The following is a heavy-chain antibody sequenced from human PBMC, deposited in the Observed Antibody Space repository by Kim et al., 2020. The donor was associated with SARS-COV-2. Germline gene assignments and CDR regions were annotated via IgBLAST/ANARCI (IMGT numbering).Heavy chain of an antibody. Sequence: SETLSLTCTVSGGSISSYYWSWIRQPPGKGLEWIGYIYYSGSTHYNPSLKSRVTISVDTSKNQFSLTLSSVTAADTAVYYCARDGGEAYYYYGMDVWGQG. D-gene: IGHD3-3*01. CDR1: GGSISSYY. V-gene: IGHV4-59*01. CDR2: IYYSGST. J-gene: IGHJ6*02. CDR3: ARDGGEAYYYYGMDV.